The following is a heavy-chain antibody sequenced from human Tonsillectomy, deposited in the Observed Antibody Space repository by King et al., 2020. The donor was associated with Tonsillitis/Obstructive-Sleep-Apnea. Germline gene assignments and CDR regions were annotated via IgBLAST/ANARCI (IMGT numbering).Heavy chain of an antibody. CDR1: GFTFSSYW. CDR3: ARGPLSGEWLSQKSDWFDP. CDR2: INSDGSSK. Sequence: VQLVESGGGLVQPGGSLRLSCAASGFTFSSYWMHWVRQAPGKGLVWVSRINSDGSSKSYADSVKGRFTISRDNAKNTLYLQMNSLRAEDTAVYYCARGPLSGEWLSQKSDWFDPWGQGTLVTVSS. D-gene: IGHD3-3*01. J-gene: IGHJ5*02. V-gene: IGHV3-74*01.